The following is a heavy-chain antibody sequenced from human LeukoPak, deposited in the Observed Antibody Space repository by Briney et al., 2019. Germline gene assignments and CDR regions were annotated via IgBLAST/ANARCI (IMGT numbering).Heavy chain of an antibody. J-gene: IGHJ5*02. Sequence: RSSETLSLTCAVYGGSFSGYYWSWIRQPPGKGLEWIGEINHSGSTNYNPSLKSRVTISVDTSKNQFSLKLSSVTAADTAVYYCARAEAITGTTLVLDPWGQGTLVTVSS. CDR3: ARAEAITGTTLVLDP. D-gene: IGHD1-7*01. V-gene: IGHV4-34*01. CDR1: GGSFSGYY. CDR2: INHSGST.